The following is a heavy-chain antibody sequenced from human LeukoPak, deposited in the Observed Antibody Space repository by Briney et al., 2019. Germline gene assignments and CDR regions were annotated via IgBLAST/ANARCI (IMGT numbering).Heavy chain of an antibody. D-gene: IGHD5-24*01. CDR2: INHSGST. CDR1: GGSFSGYY. CDR3: AGVTIGDGYNYPDY. V-gene: IGHV4-34*01. Sequence: SETLSLTCAVYGGSFSGYYWSWIRQPPGKGLEWIGEINHSGSTNYNPSLKSRVTISVDTSKNQFSLKLSSVTAADTAVYYCAGVTIGDGYNYPDYWGQGTLVTVSS. J-gene: IGHJ4*02.